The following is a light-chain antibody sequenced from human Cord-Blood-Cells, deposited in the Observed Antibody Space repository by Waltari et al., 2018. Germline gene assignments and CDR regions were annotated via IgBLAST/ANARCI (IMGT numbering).Light chain of an antibody. CDR2: DVS. Sequence: QSALTQPASVSGSPGQSITISCTGTSSDVGGYNYVSWYQQPPGKAPKLMIYDVSKRPSGVSTRFSGSKSGNTASLTISGLQAEDEADYYCSSYTSSSTYVFGTGTKVTVL. J-gene: IGLJ1*01. V-gene: IGLV2-14*01. CDR1: SSDVGGYNY. CDR3: SSYTSSSTYV.